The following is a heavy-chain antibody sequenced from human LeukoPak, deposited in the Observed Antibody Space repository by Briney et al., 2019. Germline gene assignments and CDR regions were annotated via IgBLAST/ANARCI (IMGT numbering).Heavy chain of an antibody. CDR2: IYHSGST. J-gene: IGHJ4*02. D-gene: IGHD5-18*01. CDR3: ANLRGYSYGRFDY. CDR1: GYSISSGYY. V-gene: IGHV4-38-2*01. Sequence: SETPSLTCAVSGYSISSGYYWGWIRQPPGKGLEWIGSIYHSGSTYYNPSLKSRVTISVDTSKNQFSLKLSSVTAADTAVYYCANLRGYSYGRFDYWGQGTLVTVSS.